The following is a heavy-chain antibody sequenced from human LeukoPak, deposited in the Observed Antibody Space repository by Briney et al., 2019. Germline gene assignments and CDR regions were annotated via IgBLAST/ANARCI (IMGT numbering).Heavy chain of an antibody. J-gene: IGHJ4*02. D-gene: IGHD2-15*01. CDR2: IYHSGST. CDR1: GGSISSGGYS. Sequence: SETLSLTCAVSGGSISSGGYSWSWIRQPPGKGLEWIGYIYHSGSTYYNPSLKSRVTMSVDTSKNQFSLKLGSVTAADTTIYYCARRYCNDGSCSFDYWGQGTLVTVSS. CDR3: ARRYCNDGSCSFDY. V-gene: IGHV4-30-2*01.